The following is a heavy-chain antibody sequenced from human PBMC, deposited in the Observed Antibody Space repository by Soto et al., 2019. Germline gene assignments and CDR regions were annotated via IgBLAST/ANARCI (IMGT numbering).Heavy chain of an antibody. J-gene: IGHJ4*02. CDR3: ASYVDIVATAKAESDY. D-gene: IGHD5-12*01. CDR2: ISSSSSYT. V-gene: IGHV3-11*06. Sequence: GALRLSCAASGFTFSDYYMSWIRQAPGKGLEWVSYISSSSSYTNYADSVKGRFTISRDNAKNSLYLQMNSLRAEDTAVYYCASYVDIVATAKAESDYWGQGTLVTVSS. CDR1: GFTFSDYY.